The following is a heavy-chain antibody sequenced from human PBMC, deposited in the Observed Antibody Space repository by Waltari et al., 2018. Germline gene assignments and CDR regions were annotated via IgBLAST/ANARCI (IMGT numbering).Heavy chain of an antibody. V-gene: IGHV4-59*11. D-gene: IGHD1-26*01. J-gene: IGHJ4*02. CDR2: IYYSGST. Sequence: QVQLQESGPGLVKPSETLSLTCTVSGGSISRHSWSWIRQPPGKGLEWIGYIYYSGSTNYNPSLKSRVTISVDTSKNQFSLKLSSVTAADTAVYYCARVNTRSYYEEYWGQGTLVTVSS. CDR3: ARVNTRSYYEEY. CDR1: GGSISRHS.